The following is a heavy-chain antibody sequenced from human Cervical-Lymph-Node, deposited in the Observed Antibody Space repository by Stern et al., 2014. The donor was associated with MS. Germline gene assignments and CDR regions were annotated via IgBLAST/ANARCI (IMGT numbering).Heavy chain of an antibody. CDR1: GGAVSDYY. J-gene: IGHJ2*01. CDR2: ISDTRNT. CDR3: ARDPSTTASDWFFDL. V-gene: IGHV4-59*02. D-gene: IGHD2-21*02. Sequence: QVQLQESGPGLVKPSETLSLTCTVSGGAVSDYYWTWIRQRPGKGLEWIGYISDTRNTNTNPYLHSRVTITLDTSQNQVSLRLRSVTAADTAVYYCARDPSTTASDWFFDLWGRGSLVTVSS.